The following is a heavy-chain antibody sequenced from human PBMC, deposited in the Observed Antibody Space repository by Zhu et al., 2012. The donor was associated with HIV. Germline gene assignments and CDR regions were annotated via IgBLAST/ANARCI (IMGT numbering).Heavy chain of an antibody. CDR3: ARYCTGGACSNYAFDI. D-gene: IGHD2-8*02. Sequence: QVQLQESGPGLVKPSQTLSLTCSFSGGSISYWSWVRQPPGRGLEWLGYIHYTGTAYYNPSLQSRLSVSVETSKNQFSLKLTSVTAADTAVYYCARYCTGGACSNYAFDIWGQGTMVTVSS. V-gene: IGHV4-30-4*08. CDR1: GGSISY. CDR2: IHYTGTA. J-gene: IGHJ3*02.